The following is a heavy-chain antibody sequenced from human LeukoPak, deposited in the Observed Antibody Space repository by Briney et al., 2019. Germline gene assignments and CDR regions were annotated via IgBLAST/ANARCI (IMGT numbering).Heavy chain of an antibody. CDR2: IYYGGST. D-gene: IGHD6-6*01. Sequence: SETLSLTCSVSGASISSYYWGWIRQPPGKGLEWIGCIYYGGSTNYNPSLKSRVTMSVDTSKKQISLKLSSVTAADTAVYYCARVRSLIGAPDYWGQGTPVTVSS. J-gene: IGHJ4*02. V-gene: IGHV4-59*01. CDR1: GASISSYY. CDR3: ARVRSLIGAPDY.